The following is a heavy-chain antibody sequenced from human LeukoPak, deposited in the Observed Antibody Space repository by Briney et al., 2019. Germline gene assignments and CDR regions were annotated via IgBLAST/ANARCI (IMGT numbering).Heavy chain of an antibody. CDR1: GGSISSSSYY. D-gene: IGHD3-10*01. CDR2: IYYSGST. J-gene: IGHJ3*02. CDR3: ARHSAVYDAFDI. Sequence: SETLSLTCTVSGGSISSSSYYWGWIRQPPGKGLEWIGSIYYSGSTYYNPSLKSRVTISVDTSKNQFSLKLSSVTAADTAVYYCARHSAVYDAFDIWGQGTMATVSS. V-gene: IGHV4-39*01.